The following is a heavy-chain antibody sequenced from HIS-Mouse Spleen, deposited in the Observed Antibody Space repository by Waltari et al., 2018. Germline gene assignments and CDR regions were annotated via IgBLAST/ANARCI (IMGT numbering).Heavy chain of an antibody. CDR1: GFTFSSYA. D-gene: IGHD1-26*01. CDR3: AKDRLLGGSYSAFDI. CDR2: ISGRGGRT. Sequence: EVQLLESGGGLVQPGGSLRLSCAASGFTFSSYAMSWVRQAPGKGLEWVSAISGRGGRTYYADSGKGRFTISRDNSKNTLYLQMNSLRAEDTAVYYCAKDRLLGGSYSAFDIWGQGTMVTVSS. J-gene: IGHJ3*02. V-gene: IGHV3-23*01.